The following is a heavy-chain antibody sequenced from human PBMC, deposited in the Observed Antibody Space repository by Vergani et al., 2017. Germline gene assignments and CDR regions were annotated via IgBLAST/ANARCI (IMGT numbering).Heavy chain of an antibody. CDR1: GYTFTGYY. Sequence: QVQLVQSGAEVKKPGASVKVSCKASGYTFTGYYMHWVRQDPGQGLEWMGWINPNSGGTNYAQKFQGRVTMTRDTSTSTDYMELSRLRSDDTAVYYCARDVISGSDVGIDYWGQGTLVTVSS. D-gene: IGHD1-26*01. J-gene: IGHJ4*02. CDR3: ARDVISGSDVGIDY. V-gene: IGHV1-2*02. CDR2: INPNSGGT.